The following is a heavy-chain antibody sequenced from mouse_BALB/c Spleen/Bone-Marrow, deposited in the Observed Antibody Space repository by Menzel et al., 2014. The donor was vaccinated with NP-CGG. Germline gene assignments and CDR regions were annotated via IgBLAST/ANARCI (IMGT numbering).Heavy chain of an antibody. CDR3: ARYDGYLDY. CDR2: INPGSGST. V-gene: IGHV1-54*01. CDR1: GYAFTDYV. D-gene: IGHD2-3*01. Sequence: QVQVEQSGAELVRPGASVKVSCKAFGYAFTDYVLEWVKQTPGQGLEWIGVINPGSGSTNQNEKFKDKATLTADTSSNTAYMQLSSLTSDDSAVYFCARYDGYLDYWGQGTTLTVSS. J-gene: IGHJ2*01.